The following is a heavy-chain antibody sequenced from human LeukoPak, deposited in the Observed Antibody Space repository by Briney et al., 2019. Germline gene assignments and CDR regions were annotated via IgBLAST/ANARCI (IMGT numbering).Heavy chain of an antibody. V-gene: IGHV3-64D*06. J-gene: IGHJ5*02. CDR3: VKGYSSGWYGEVWFDP. D-gene: IGHD6-19*01. CDR2: ISSNGGST. Sequence: GGSLRLSCSASGFTFSNYAMHWVRQAPGKGLEYVSGISSNGGSTYYADSVKGRFSISRDNSKNTLYFQMSSLRAGDTSVYYCVKGYSSGWYGEVWFDPWGQGTLVTVSS. CDR1: GFTFSNYA.